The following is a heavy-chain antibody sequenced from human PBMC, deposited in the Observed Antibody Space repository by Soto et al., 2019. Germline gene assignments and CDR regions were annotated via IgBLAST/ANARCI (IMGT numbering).Heavy chain of an antibody. D-gene: IGHD3-22*01. V-gene: IGHV4-31*03. CDR3: ATNGGYYDSSGPKYFQY. Sequence: PSETLSLTCTVSGGSISSGGYYWSWVRQHPGKGLECIGYIYYSGSTNYNPSLKSRVTISVDTSKSQFSLKLSSVTAADTAVYYCATNGGYYDSSGPKYFQYWGQGTLVTGSS. CDR2: IYYSGST. J-gene: IGHJ1*01. CDR1: GGSISSGGYY.